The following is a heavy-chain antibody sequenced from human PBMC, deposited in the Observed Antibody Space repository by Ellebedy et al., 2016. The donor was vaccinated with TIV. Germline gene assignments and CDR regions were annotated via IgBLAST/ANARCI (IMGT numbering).Heavy chain of an antibody. J-gene: IGHJ4*02. CDR1: GDTLTELS. Sequence: AASVKVSCKVSGDTLTELSMHWVRQAPGKGLEWMGGFDPEDGETIYAQKFQGRVTMTEDTSTDTAYMELSSLRSEDTAVYYCARGGYTYGYPYFDYWGQGTLVTVSS. CDR3: ARGGYTYGYPYFDY. CDR2: FDPEDGET. V-gene: IGHV1-24*01. D-gene: IGHD5-18*01.